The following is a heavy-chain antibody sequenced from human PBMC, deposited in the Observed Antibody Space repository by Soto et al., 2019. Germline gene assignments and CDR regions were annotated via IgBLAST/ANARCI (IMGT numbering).Heavy chain of an antibody. CDR2: MNPNSGNT. D-gene: IGHD3-16*01. V-gene: IGHV1-8*01. Sequence: ASVKVSCKASGYTFTSYDINWVRQATGQGLEWVGWMNPNSGNTGYAQKFQGRVTMTRNTSISTAYMELSSLRSEDTAVYYCARRGEPLLYYYGMDVWGQGPPVTVSS. CDR1: GYTFTSYD. CDR3: ARRGEPLLYYYGMDV. J-gene: IGHJ6*01.